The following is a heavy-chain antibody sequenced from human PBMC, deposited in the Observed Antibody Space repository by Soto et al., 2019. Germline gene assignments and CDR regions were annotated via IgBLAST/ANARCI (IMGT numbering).Heavy chain of an antibody. J-gene: IGHJ6*02. CDR1: GFTFSSYS. Sequence: GGSLRLSCAASGFTFSSYSMNWVRQAPGKGLEWVSYISSSSSTIYYADSVKGRFTISRDNAKNSLYLQMNSLRAEDTAVYYCARVPGSGSYYYYYYGMDVWGQGTTVTVSS. CDR3: ARVPGSGSYYYYYYGMDV. CDR2: ISSSSSTI. D-gene: IGHD3-10*01. V-gene: IGHV3-48*04.